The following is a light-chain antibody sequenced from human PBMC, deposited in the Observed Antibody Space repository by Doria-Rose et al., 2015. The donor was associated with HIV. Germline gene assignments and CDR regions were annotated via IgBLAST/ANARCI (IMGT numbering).Light chain of an antibody. CDR1: QSLLYTSKNY. CDR2: CAS. Sequence: DIRVTQSPESLGMSLAERATLNCKSNQSLLYTSKNYLAWYQQKPGQPPKLLIYCASTRQSVVPARFSGSGSVTDFTLTISSLEAEDVAVYYCQQYYDTPSFGPGTTVDIK. J-gene: IGKJ3*01. V-gene: IGKV4-1*01. CDR3: QQYYDTPS.